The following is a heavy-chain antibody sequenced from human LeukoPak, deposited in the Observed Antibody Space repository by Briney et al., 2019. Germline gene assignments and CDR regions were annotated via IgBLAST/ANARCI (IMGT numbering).Heavy chain of an antibody. D-gene: IGHD1-26*01. J-gene: IGHJ4*02. V-gene: IGHV3-72*01. CDR2: TRNKANSYTT. CDR3: ARDSGSYYFDY. CDR1: GFTFSDHY. Sequence: PGGSLRLSCAASGFTFSDHYMDWVRQAPGKGLEWVGRTRNKANSYTTEYAASVKGRFTISRDDSKNSLYLQMNSLKTEDTAVYYCARDSGSYYFDYWGQGTLVSVSS.